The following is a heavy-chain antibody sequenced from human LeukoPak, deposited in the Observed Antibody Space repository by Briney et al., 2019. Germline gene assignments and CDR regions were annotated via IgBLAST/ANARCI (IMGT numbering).Heavy chain of an antibody. D-gene: IGHD3-22*01. CDR1: GGSISSGGYS. Sequence: SQTLSLTCAVSGGSISSGGYSWSWTRQPPGKGLEWIGYIYHSGSTYYNPSLKSRVTISVDRSKNQFSLELSSVTAADTAVYYCASSNYYDSSGYFFDYWGQGTLVTVSS. CDR3: ASSNYYDSSGYFFDY. J-gene: IGHJ4*02. V-gene: IGHV4-30-2*01. CDR2: IYHSGST.